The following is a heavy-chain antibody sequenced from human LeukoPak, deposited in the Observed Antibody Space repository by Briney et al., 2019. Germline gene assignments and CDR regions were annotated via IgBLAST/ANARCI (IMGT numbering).Heavy chain of an antibody. J-gene: IGHJ6*02. V-gene: IGHV1-2*02. CDR2: INPNSGGT. D-gene: IGHD6-13*01. CDR1: GYTFTGYY. Sequence: GASVKVSCKASGYTFTGYYMHWVRQAPGQGLEWMGWINPNSGGTNYAQKFQGRVTMTRDTSISTAYMELSRLRSDDTAVYYCARGYSSSWYGNYYYYYGMDVWSQGTTVTVSS. CDR3: ARGYSSSWYGNYYYYYGMDV.